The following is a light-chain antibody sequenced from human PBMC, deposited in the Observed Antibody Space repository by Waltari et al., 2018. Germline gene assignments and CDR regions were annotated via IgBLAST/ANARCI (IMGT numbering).Light chain of an antibody. CDR3: CSYAGRGTYV. Sequence: QSALTQPASVSGTPGQSITISCSGTTSTVGSYDLGSWYQQHPGESPKLLICEVFKRPPDTSSRFSGAKSGSTASLTISGLQPEDEADYYCCSYAGRGTYVFGSGTKVTVL. V-gene: IGLV2-23*02. CDR1: TSTVGSYDL. CDR2: EVF. J-gene: IGLJ1*01.